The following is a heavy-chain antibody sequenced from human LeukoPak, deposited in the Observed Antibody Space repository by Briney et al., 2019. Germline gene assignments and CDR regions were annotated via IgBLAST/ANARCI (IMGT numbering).Heavy chain of an antibody. J-gene: IGHJ4*02. CDR1: GASISPYY. CDR2: IHYSGST. D-gene: IGHD5-12*01. CDR3: ARGTKTGNTGYDWNY. V-gene: IGHV4-59*01. Sequence: SETLSLTCSVSGASISPYYWSWMRRPPGRGLEWIGYIHYSGSTNYNPSLQSRVTISLDTSTKQFSLSLRSVTAADTGVYYCARGTKTGNTGYDWNYWGQGSLVTVSS.